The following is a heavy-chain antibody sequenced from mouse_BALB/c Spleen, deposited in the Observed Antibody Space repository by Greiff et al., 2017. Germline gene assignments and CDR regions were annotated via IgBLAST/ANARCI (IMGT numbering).Heavy chain of an antibody. CDR3: ARSYRYDVPYYFDY. J-gene: IGHJ2*01. CDR1: GDSITSGY. V-gene: IGHV3-8*02. Sequence: EVKLMESGPSLVKPSQTLSLTCSVTGDSITSGYWNWIRKFPGNKLEYMGYISYSGSTYYNPSLKSRISITRDTSKNQYYLQLNSVTTEDTATYYCARSYRYDVPYYFDYWGQGTTLTVSS. D-gene: IGHD2-14*01. CDR2: ISYSGST.